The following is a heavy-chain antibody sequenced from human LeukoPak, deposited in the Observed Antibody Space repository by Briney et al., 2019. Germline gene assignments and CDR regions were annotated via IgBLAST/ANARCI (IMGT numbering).Heavy chain of an antibody. CDR3: SSRDTSGYFSPPVY. D-gene: IGHD3-22*01. V-gene: IGHV3-20*04. J-gene: IGHJ4*02. Sequence: PGGSLRLSCAASGFTFDSHAMSWVRQAPGRGLEWVSAINWNGGSAAYADSVKGRFTISRDNAKNSLFLQMNNLRAEDTALYYCSSRDTSGYFSPPVYWGQGTLVTASS. CDR2: INWNGGSA. CDR1: GFTFDSHA.